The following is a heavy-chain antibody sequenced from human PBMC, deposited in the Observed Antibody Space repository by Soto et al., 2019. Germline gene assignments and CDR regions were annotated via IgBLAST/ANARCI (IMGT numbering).Heavy chain of an antibody. CDR1: GGSISSYY. J-gene: IGHJ4*02. CDR3: ARDLQGALDY. Sequence: SETLSLTCTVSGGSISSYYWSWIRQPPGKGLEWIGYIYYSGSTNYNPSLKSRVTISVDTSKNQFSLKLSSVTAADTAVYYCARDLQGALDYWGQGTLVTVSS. CDR2: IYYSGST. V-gene: IGHV4-59*01. D-gene: IGHD3-16*01.